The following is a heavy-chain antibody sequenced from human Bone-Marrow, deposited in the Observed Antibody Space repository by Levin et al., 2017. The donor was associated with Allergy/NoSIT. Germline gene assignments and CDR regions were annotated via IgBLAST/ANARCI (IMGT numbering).Heavy chain of an antibody. CDR2: VHFNGMI. J-gene: IGHJ6*03. V-gene: IGHV4-59*11. CDR3: AKLGAVATAGSYYYHSMDV. D-gene: IGHD6-13*01. CDR1: GASITSHY. Sequence: KPSETLSLTCTVSGASITSHYWSWIRQPLGKGLEWIGFVHFNGMINYNPSLTSRVTISLDTSKNQFALKMTSVTAADTAVYYCAKLGAVATAGSYYYHSMDVWGKGTTVTVSS.